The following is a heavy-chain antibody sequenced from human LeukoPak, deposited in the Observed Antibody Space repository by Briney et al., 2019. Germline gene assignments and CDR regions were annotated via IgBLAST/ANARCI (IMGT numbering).Heavy chain of an antibody. Sequence: NTSETLSLTCAVYGGSFSGYYWSWIRQPPGKGLEWIGEINHSGSTNYNPSLKSRVTISVDTSKNQFSLRLSSVTAADTAVYYCARALTRGQWLVSWDYWGQGTLVTVSP. CDR1: GGSFSGYY. CDR3: ARALTRGQWLVSWDY. V-gene: IGHV4-34*01. CDR2: INHSGST. D-gene: IGHD6-19*01. J-gene: IGHJ4*02.